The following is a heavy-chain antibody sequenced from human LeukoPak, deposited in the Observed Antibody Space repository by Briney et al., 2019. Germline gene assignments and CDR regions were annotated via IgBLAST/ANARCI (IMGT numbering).Heavy chain of an antibody. CDR1: GFTFSSYA. J-gene: IGHJ3*02. D-gene: IGHD3-22*01. Sequence: GGSLRLSCAASGFTFSSYAMSWVRQAPGKGGEGVSAISGRGGSTYYADSVKGRFTISRDNSKNTLYLKMNSLRAEATAVYYCAGPMIVAPNRGVGDAFDIWGQGTMVTVYS. CDR3: AGPMIVAPNRGVGDAFDI. V-gene: IGHV3-23*01. CDR2: ISGRGGST.